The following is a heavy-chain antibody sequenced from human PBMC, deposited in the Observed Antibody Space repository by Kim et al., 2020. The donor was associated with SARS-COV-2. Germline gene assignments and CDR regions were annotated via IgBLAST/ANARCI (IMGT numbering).Heavy chain of an antibody. J-gene: IGHJ2*01. V-gene: IGHV4-61*02. CDR1: GGSISSGSYY. CDR2: IYTSGST. D-gene: IGHD6-6*01. CDR3: ARTKYSSSRDPYWYFDL. Sequence: SETLSLTCTVSGGSISSGSYYWSWIRQPAGKGLEWIGRIYTSGSTNYNPSLKSRVTISVDTSKNQFSLKLSSVTAADTAVYYCARTKYSSSRDPYWYFDLWGRGTLVTVSS.